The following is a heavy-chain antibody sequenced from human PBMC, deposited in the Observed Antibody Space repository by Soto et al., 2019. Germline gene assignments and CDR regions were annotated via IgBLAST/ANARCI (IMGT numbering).Heavy chain of an antibody. CDR2: INADSGDT. D-gene: IGHD3-9*01. CDR1: EHTSTIYY. V-gene: IGHV1-2*02. Sequence: QAHLVQCGAEVRKPGVSVNVSCQALEHTSTIYYIHWVRQARGQGLEWMGWINADSGDTTYAEDFRGRVTFTRDTSTSTFHMELSRLRLDDTAMYFCATRDYDILTGYLHIWGQGTLITVSS. J-gene: IGHJ1*01. CDR3: ATRDYDILTGYLHI.